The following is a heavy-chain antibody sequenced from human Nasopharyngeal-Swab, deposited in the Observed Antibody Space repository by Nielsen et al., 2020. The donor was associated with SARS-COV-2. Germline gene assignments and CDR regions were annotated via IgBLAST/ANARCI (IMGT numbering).Heavy chain of an antibody. V-gene: IGHV1-8*01. D-gene: IGHD3-22*01. CDR1: GYTFTSYD. Sequence: ASVKVSCKGSGYTFTSYDINWVRQATGQGLEWMGWMNPNSGNTGYAQKFQGRVTMTRNTSISTAYMELSSLRSEETAVYYCARAERGRIVVVITSFYYYYMDVWGKGTTVTVSS. CDR2: MNPNSGNT. CDR3: ARAERGRIVVVITSFYYYYMDV. J-gene: IGHJ6*03.